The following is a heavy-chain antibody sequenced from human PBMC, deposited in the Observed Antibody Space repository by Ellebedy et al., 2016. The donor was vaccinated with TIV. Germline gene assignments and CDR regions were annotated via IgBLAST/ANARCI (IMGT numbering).Heavy chain of an antibody. J-gene: IGHJ4*01. D-gene: IGHD1/OR15-1a*01. CDR1: GYTFASYW. CDR3: ARDRNWDSFDY. CDR2: ITGDGNHT. V-gene: IGHV3-74*01. Sequence: GGSLRLSCAASGYTFASYWMHCVRHAPGKGLVWVSHITGDGNHTIYADSVKGRFTISRDNAKNTLYLQMNSLRHDDSAMYYCARDRNWDSFDYWGHGTLVTVSS.